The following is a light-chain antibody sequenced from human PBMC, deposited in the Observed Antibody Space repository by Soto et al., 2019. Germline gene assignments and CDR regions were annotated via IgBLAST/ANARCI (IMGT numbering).Light chain of an antibody. CDR2: KAS. V-gene: IGKV1-5*03. Sequence: DIPMTQSPSTLSASVGDRVTITCRASQSISNWLAWYQQKPGKAPKLLIYKASSLESGVPSRFSGSGSGTEFTLTISSLQPDDLATYYCQQYNSYWTFGQGTKVEIK. J-gene: IGKJ1*01. CDR1: QSISNW. CDR3: QQYNSYWT.